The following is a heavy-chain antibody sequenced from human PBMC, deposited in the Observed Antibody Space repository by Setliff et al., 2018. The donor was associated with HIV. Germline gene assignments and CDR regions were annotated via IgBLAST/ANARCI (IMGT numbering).Heavy chain of an antibody. CDR2: INHSGST. D-gene: IGHD3-22*01. CDR3: ARAADYHDYPYFDS. V-gene: IGHV4-34*01. CDR1: GGSFSNYY. J-gene: IGHJ4*02. Sequence: PSETLSLTCAVYGGSFSNYYWSWIRQPPGKGLEWIGEINHSGSTNYNPSLKSRVSISVDTSKKQFSLRLSSVSAADTAVYYCARAADYHDYPYFDSWGQGTLVTVSS.